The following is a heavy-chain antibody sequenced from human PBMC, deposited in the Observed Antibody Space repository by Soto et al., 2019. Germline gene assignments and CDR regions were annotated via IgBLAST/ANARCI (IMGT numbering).Heavy chain of an antibody. CDR3: AKTLFCISTRCYFYYYYMVV. CDR2: VSGSGGST. Sequence: EVQLLESGGGLVQPGGSLRLSCAASGLTFSSYAMSWVRQAPGKGLEWVSAVSGSGGSTYYADSVKGRFTISRDNSKNTLDLQMNSLRAEYTGVYYCAKTLFCISTRCYFYYYYMVVWGKGTTVTVSS. CDR1: GLTFSSYA. V-gene: IGHV3-23*01. D-gene: IGHD2-2*01. J-gene: IGHJ6*03.